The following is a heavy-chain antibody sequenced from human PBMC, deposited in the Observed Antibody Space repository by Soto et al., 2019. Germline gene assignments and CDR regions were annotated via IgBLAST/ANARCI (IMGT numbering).Heavy chain of an antibody. D-gene: IGHD2-15*01. V-gene: IGHV3-30-3*01. J-gene: IGHJ6*02. Sequence: GGSLRLSCAAPGFIFSNYAMHWVRQAPGKGLEWVAVISYDGSNTYYTDSVKGRFSISRDNSKNTLYLEMNSLRVDDTAVYYCARHNAHNRRRWPPRRYYFYGMDVWGQGTKVNVSS. CDR3: ARHNAHNRRRWPPRRYYFYGMDV. CDR1: GFIFSNYA. CDR2: ISYDGSNT.